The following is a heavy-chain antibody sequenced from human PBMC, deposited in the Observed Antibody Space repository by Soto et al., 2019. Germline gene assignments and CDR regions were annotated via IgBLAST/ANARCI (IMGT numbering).Heavy chain of an antibody. CDR1: GFILSDCA. V-gene: IGHV3-48*01. CDR2: ISSSSSVI. CDR3: AKDLRPDGEPGQDY. D-gene: IGHD2-2*01. J-gene: IGHJ4*02. Sequence: SLRLSCATSGFILSDCAMNWVRQAPGKGLEWVSYISSSSSVIDYADSVKGRFTVSRDNARNSLYLQMNSLRAEDTAVYYCAKDLRPDGEPGQDYWGQGTLVTVSS.